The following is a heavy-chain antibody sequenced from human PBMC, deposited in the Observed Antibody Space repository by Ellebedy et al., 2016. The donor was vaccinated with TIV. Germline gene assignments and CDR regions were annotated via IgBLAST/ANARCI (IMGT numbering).Heavy chain of an antibody. J-gene: IGHJ4*02. CDR1: GFTFSSSA. CDR3: AKEAPTVTTYYFDY. V-gene: IGHV3-23*01. Sequence: GGSLRLSCAASGFTFSSSAVSWVRQAPGKGLEWVSVITGRGASTYYSDSVKGRFTISRDNSKNTLYLQMNSLRAEDTAVYYCAKEAPTVTTYYFDYWGQGTLVTVSS. CDR2: ITGRGAST. D-gene: IGHD4-17*01.